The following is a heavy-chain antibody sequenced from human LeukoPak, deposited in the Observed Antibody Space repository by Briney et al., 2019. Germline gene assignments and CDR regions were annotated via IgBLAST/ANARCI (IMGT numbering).Heavy chain of an antibody. D-gene: IGHD4/OR15-4a*01. CDR2: INPKTGDR. J-gene: IGHJ5*02. V-gene: IGHV1-2*02. Sequence: ASVKVSCKASGYTFTGQYLHWVRQAPGQGLEWMGWINPKTGDRTYAQKFQGRVTMTWDTSISTAYMELSSLRSDDTAMYYCARAYEYGWFDPWGQGTQVTVSS. CDR1: GYTFTGQY. CDR3: ARAYEYGWFDP.